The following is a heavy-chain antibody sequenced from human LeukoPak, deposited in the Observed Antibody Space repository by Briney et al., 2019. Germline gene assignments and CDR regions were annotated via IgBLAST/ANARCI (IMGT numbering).Heavy chain of an antibody. Sequence: SETLSLTCTVSGGSVSSYYWSWIRQPPGKGLEWIGYIYDIRSTKYNPSLKSRVTMSVDTSKNQFSLKLSSVTAADTAVYHCARTYYYDSSGYLNHWFDPWGQGTLVTVSS. CDR3: ARTYYYDSSGYLNHWFDP. V-gene: IGHV4-59*08. CDR2: IYDIRST. CDR1: GGSVSSYY. D-gene: IGHD3-22*01. J-gene: IGHJ5*02.